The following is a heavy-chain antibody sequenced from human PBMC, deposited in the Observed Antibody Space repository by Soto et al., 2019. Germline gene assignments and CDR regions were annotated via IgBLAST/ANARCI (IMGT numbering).Heavy chain of an antibody. Sequence: EVQLLESGGGLVQPGGSLRLSCAASGLTFSSYAMSWVRQAPGKGLEWVSAISGSGGSTYYADSVKGRFTISRDNSKNTLYLQMNSLRAEDTAVYYCAKDTPHCSSTSCHYYGMDVWGQGTTVTVSS. CDR2: ISGSGGST. CDR3: AKDTPHCSSTSCHYYGMDV. J-gene: IGHJ6*02. CDR1: GLTFSSYA. D-gene: IGHD2-2*01. V-gene: IGHV3-23*01.